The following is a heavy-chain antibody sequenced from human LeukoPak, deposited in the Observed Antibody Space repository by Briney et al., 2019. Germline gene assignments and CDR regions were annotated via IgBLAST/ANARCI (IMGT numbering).Heavy chain of an antibody. J-gene: IGHJ4*02. Sequence: GGSLRLSCASSGFTFSSYAMTWVRQAPGKGLEWVSGIRGSGDGTFYADSVKGRFTISRDNSKNTLSLQMNSLRADDTAVYYCARGYTTTWFDSDYWGQGTLVTVSS. V-gene: IGHV3-23*01. D-gene: IGHD6-13*01. CDR1: GFTFSSYA. CDR2: IRGSGDGT. CDR3: ARGYTTTWFDSDY.